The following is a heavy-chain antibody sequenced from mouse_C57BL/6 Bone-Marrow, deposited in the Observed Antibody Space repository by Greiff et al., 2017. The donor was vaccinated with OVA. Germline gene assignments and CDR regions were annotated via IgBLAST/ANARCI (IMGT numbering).Heavy chain of an antibody. CDR3: ASYYLFAY. CDR1: GFTFSSYG. V-gene: IGHV5-6*02. Sequence: EVKLVESGGDLVKPGGSLKLSCAASGFTFSSYGMSWVRQTPDKRLEWVATISSGGSYTYYPDSVKGRFTISRDNAKNTLYLQMGSVKAEDTAMYYCASYYLFAYWGQGTLVTVSA. J-gene: IGHJ3*01. CDR2: ISSGGSYT. D-gene: IGHD1-1*01.